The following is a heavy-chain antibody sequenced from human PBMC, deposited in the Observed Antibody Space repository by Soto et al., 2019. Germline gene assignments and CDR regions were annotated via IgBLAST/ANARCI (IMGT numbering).Heavy chain of an antibody. J-gene: IGHJ4*02. CDR2: IYYSGST. Sequence: SETLSLTCTVSGGSISSYYWSWIRQTPGKGLEWIGYIYYSGSTNYNPSLKSRVTISVDTSKNQFSLKLSSVTAADTAVYYCARRSPRKSLPSYYFDYWGQGTLVTVSS. CDR3: ARRSPRKSLPSYYFDY. V-gene: IGHV4-59*08. CDR1: GGSISSYY. D-gene: IGHD3-16*02.